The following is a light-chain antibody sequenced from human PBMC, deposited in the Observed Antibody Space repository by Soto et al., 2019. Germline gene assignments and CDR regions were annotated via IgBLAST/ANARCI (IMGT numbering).Light chain of an antibody. V-gene: IGLV1-40*01. Sequence: VLTHTLSPSVAPGQRVTISCTRRSSNIGAGYDVHWYQHLPETAPKLLIFVTTNRPSGVPDRFSGSKSGISAALAITGLQAEDEADDYCHSYDSSLSASVFGAGTKVTVL. CDR3: HSYDSSLSASV. CDR2: VTT. CDR1: SSNIGAGYD. J-gene: IGLJ1*01.